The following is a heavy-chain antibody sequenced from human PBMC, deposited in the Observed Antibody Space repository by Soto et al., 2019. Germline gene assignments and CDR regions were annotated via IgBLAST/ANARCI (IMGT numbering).Heavy chain of an antibody. CDR3: AGGTYYGSGSYRWFAP. Sequence: QVQLVQSGAEVRKPGSSVKVSCKASGGTFSSYAISWVRQAPGQGLEWMGGIIPIFGTANYAQKFHGRVTITADESTSAAYMELSSLRSEDTAVYYCAGGTYYGSGSYRWFAPWGQGTLVTVSS. CDR2: IIPIFGTA. J-gene: IGHJ5*02. D-gene: IGHD3-10*01. CDR1: GGTFSSYA. V-gene: IGHV1-69*12.